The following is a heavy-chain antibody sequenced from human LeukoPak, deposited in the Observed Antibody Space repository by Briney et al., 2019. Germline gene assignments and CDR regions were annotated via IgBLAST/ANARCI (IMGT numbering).Heavy chain of an antibody. CDR3: ARGGSITTIRGVIITDAFDI. Sequence: ASVKVSCKASGYTFTTYGIIWVRQAPGQGLEWMGWISAYNGNTNYAQKLQGRVTMTTDTSTTTAYMELRSLRSDDTAVYYCARGGSITTIRGVIITDAFDIWGQGTMATVSS. CDR2: ISAYNGNT. CDR1: GYTFTTYG. V-gene: IGHV1-18*01. D-gene: IGHD3-10*01. J-gene: IGHJ3*02.